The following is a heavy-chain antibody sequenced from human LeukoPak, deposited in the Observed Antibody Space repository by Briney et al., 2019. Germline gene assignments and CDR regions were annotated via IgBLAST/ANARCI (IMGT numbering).Heavy chain of an antibody. V-gene: IGHV3-66*01. CDR3: ARDLDSYGDY. D-gene: IGHD5-18*01. CDR2: IYIDGST. CDR1: GFTVSSSC. J-gene: IGHJ4*02. Sequence: GGSLRLSCAASGFTVSSSCMSWVRQAPGKGLEWVSVIYIDGSTYYADSVKGRFSISRDNSKNTLYLQMNNLRAEDTAVYYCARDLDSYGDYWGQGTLVTVSS.